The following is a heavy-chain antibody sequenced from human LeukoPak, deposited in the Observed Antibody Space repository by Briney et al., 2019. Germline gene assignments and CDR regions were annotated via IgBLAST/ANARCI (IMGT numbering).Heavy chain of an antibody. CDR3: ATGVLSGRIFDY. V-gene: IGHV3-21*01. J-gene: IGHJ4*02. D-gene: IGHD2-15*01. CDR2: ISSSSSDI. CDR1: GITFRTSI. Sequence: GGSLRLSCAASGITFRTSIMNWVRQSPGKGLEWVSSISSSSSDINYRDSVEGRFTISRDSAKNTLYLEMLSLRAEDTAVYYCATGVLSGRIFDYWGQGTLVTVSS.